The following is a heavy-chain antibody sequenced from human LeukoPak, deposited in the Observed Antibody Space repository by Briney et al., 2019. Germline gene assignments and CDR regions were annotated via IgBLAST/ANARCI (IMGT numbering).Heavy chain of an antibody. D-gene: IGHD3-9*01. V-gene: IGHV3-21*01. CDR2: ISSSSSYI. CDR3: ARDYDILTGYYYYGMDV. CDR1: GFTFSSYS. J-gene: IGHJ6*02. Sequence: GGSLRLSCAASGFTFSSYSMNWVRQAPGKGLKWVSSISSSSSYIYYADSVKGRFTISRDSAKNSLYLQMNSLRAEDTAVYYCARDYDILTGYYYYGMDVWGQGTTVTVSS.